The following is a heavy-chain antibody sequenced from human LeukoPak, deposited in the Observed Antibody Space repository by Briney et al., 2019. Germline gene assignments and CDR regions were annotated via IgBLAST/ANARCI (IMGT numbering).Heavy chain of an antibody. D-gene: IGHD3-10*01. J-gene: IGHJ4*02. CDR2: INAGNGNT. Sequence: GASVKVSCKASGYTFTSYAMHWVRQAPGQRLEWMGWINAGNGNTKYSQKFQGRVTITRDTSASTAYMELSSLRSEDTAVYYCARDGIWFGNPIGALDYWGQGTLVTVSS. CDR1: GYTFTSYA. V-gene: IGHV1-3*01. CDR3: ARDGIWFGNPIGALDY.